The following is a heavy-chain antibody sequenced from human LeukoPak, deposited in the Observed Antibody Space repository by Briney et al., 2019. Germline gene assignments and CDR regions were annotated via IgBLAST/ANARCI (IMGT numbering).Heavy chain of an antibody. Sequence: GGSLRLSCAASGFTFSSYAMSWVRQAPGKGLEWVSAISGSGGSTYYADSVKGQFTISRDNSKNTLYLQMNSLRAEDTAVYYCAKDLPPDYYDSSGYYFNAFDIWGQGTMVTVSS. CDR3: AKDLPPDYYDSSGYYFNAFDI. V-gene: IGHV3-23*01. CDR1: GFTFSSYA. D-gene: IGHD3-22*01. CDR2: ISGSGGST. J-gene: IGHJ3*02.